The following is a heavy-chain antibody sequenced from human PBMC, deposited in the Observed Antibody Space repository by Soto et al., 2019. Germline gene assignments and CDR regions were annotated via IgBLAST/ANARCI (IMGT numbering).Heavy chain of an antibody. J-gene: IGHJ6*02. D-gene: IGHD1-7*01. CDR1: GFTFSSYS. CDR3: ARQTGTLGLSYYYYGMDL. Sequence: GGSLRLSCAASGFTFSSYSMNWVRQAPGKGLEWVSSISSSSSYIYYADSVKGRFTISRDNAKNSLYLQMNSLRAEDTAVYYWARQTGTLGLSYYYYGMDLWGQGTTVTVFS. V-gene: IGHV3-21*01. CDR2: ISSSSSYI.